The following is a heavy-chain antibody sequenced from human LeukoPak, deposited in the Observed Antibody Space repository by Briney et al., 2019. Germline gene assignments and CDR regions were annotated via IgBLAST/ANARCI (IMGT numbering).Heavy chain of an antibody. V-gene: IGHV3-9*01. D-gene: IGHD6-19*01. CDR1: GLTFDDYA. CDR3: AKDINLAMAGTFYYYGMDV. J-gene: IGHJ6*02. Sequence: GGSLRLSCAASGLTFDDYAMHWVRQAPGKGLEWVSGISWNSGSIGYADSVKGRFTISRDNAKNSLYLQMNSLRAEDTALYYCAKDINLAMAGTFYYYGMDVWGQGTTVTVSS. CDR2: ISWNSGSI.